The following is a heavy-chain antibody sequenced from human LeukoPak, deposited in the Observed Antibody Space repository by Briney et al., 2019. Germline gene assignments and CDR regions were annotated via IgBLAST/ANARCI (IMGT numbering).Heavy chain of an antibody. CDR3: ASLYKDYFDY. J-gene: IGHJ4*02. V-gene: IGHV4-30-4*08. Sequence: SETLSLTCTVSGGSISSGGYYWSWIRQHPGKGLEWIGYIYYSGSTYYNPSLKSRVTISVDTSKNQFSLKLSSVTAADRAVYYCASLYKDYFDYWGQGTLVTVSS. CDR2: IYYSGST. D-gene: IGHD1-1*01. CDR1: GGSISSGGYY.